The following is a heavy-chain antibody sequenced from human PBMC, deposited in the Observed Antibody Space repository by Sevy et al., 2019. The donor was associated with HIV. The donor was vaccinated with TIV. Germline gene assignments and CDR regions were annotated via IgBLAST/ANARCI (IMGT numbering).Heavy chain of an antibody. V-gene: IGHV3-7*01. CDR1: GFTFSSYW. J-gene: IGHJ4*02. Sequence: GESLKISCAVSGFTFSSYWMSWVRQAPGKGLEGVANIKQDGGAQYYVDSVKGRFAISRDKAKNSLFLQMNSRRVEDTAVYYCARSTNSAALDYWGQGTPVTVSS. CDR3: ARSTNSAALDY. CDR2: IKQDGGAQ. D-gene: IGHD2-2*01.